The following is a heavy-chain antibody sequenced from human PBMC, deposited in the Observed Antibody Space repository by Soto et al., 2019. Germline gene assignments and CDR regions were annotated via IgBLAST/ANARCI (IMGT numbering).Heavy chain of an antibody. J-gene: IGHJ6*03. Sequence: SQTLSLTCVISGDSVSSNSAAWNWIRQSPSRGLEWLGRTYYRSKWYNDYAVSVKSRITINPDTSKNQFSLQLNSVTPEDTAVYYCAREVIPFEELEWLSFIYYYYYYMDVWGKGTTVTVSS. CDR2: TYYRSKWYN. CDR3: AREVIPFEELEWLSFIYYYYYYMDV. V-gene: IGHV6-1*01. CDR1: GDSVSSNSAA. D-gene: IGHD3-3*01.